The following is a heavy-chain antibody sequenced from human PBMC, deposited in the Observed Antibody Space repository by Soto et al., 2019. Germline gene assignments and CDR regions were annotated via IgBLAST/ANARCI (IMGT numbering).Heavy chain of an antibody. CDR2: FDPEDGET. Sequence: ASVKVSCKVSGYTLTELSMHWVRQAPGKGLEWMGGFDPEDGETIYAQKFQGRVTMTEDTSTDTAYMELSSLRSEDTAVYYCATHELGYCSSTSCPGYALDIWGQGTMVTVSS. D-gene: IGHD2-2*01. CDR3: ATHELGYCSSTSCPGYALDI. J-gene: IGHJ3*02. V-gene: IGHV1-24*01. CDR1: GYTLTELS.